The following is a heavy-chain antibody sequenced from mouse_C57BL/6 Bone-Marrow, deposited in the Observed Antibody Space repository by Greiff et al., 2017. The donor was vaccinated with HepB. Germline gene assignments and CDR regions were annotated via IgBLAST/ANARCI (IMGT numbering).Heavy chain of an antibody. V-gene: IGHV5-12*01. D-gene: IGHD2-5*01. CDR2: ISNGGGST. CDR3: ARRDSNYYYAMDY. J-gene: IGHJ4*01. Sequence: EVKLVESGGGLVQPGGSLKLSCAASGFTFSDYYMYWVRQTPEKRLEWVAYISNGGGSTYYPDTVKGRFTISRDNAKNTLYLQMSRLKSEDTAMYYCARRDSNYYYAMDYWGQGTSVTVSS. CDR1: GFTFSDYY.